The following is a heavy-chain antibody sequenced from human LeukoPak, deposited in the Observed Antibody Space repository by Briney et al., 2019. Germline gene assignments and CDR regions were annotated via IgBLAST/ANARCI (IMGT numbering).Heavy chain of an antibody. CDR2: IYYSGST. D-gene: IGHD3-22*01. V-gene: IGHV4-59*01. J-gene: IGHJ4*02. Sequence: SETLSLTCTVSGGSISNFYWSWIRQPPGEGPEWIGYIYYSGSTKYNPSLKSRVTISVDTSKNQFSLKLSSVTAADTAVYYCAQRAPYYDSSGYLNYFDYWGQGTLVTVSS. CDR3: AQRAPYYDSSGYLNYFDY. CDR1: GGSISNFY.